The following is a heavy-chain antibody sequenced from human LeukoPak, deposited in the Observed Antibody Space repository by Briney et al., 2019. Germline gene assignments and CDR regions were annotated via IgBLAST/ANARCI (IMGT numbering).Heavy chain of an antibody. CDR2: IHSSGGS. D-gene: IGHD1-26*01. J-gene: IGHJ4*02. CDR1: GASIINYY. Sequence: SETLSLTCTVSGASIINYYWSWIRQTPEKGLEWMGHIHSSGGSSYYPSLKSRLTLSIDTSRNQLSLKLPSVTAADTAVYFCARLGSYHDFWGQGALVTVSS. CDR3: ARLGSYHDF. V-gene: IGHV4-4*09.